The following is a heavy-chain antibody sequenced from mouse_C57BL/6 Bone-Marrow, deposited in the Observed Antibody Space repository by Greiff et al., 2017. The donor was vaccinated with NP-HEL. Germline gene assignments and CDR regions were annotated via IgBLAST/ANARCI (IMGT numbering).Heavy chain of an antibody. V-gene: IGHV1-26*01. D-gene: IGHD1-1*01. J-gene: IGHJ2*01. CDR3: AREGITTGY. CDR1: GYTFTDYY. CDR2: INPNNGGT. Sequence: EVMLQQSGPELVKPGASVKISCKASGYTFTDYYMNWVKQSHGKSLEWIGDINPNNGGTSYNQKFKGKATLTVDKSSSTAYMELRSLTSEDSAVYYCAREGITTGYWGQGTTLTVSS.